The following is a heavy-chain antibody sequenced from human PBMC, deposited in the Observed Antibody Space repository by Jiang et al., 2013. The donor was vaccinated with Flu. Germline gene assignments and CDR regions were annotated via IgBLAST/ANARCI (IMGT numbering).Heavy chain of an antibody. CDR3: VSYHVTPRLHFDQ. D-gene: IGHD3-16*02. Sequence: PGLVKASETLSLTCSVFSGSITSDEYHWGWIRQPQEGLEWIATISYIGTTYYNPALQTRVTISADTSKNRFALRLSSVTAADMAVYYCVSYHVTPRLHFDQWGQGTLVAVSS. J-gene: IGHJ4*02. CDR1: SGSITSDEYH. V-gene: IGHV4-39*01. CDR2: ISYIGTT.